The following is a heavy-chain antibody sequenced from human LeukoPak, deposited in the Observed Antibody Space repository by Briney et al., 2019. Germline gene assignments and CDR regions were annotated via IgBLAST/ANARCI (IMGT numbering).Heavy chain of an antibody. D-gene: IGHD5-12*01. CDR1: GFTFHHYS. Sequence: PGGSLRLSCAASGFTFHHYSMHWVRQPPGKGLEWVSLISWDGGITYYADSVRGRFTISRDNSKNSLSLEMNSLRTEDTALYYRAEDSNTGGYSFGSWGQGTLVTVTS. CDR3: AEDSNTGGYSFGS. V-gene: IGHV3-43*01. CDR2: ISWDGGIT. J-gene: IGHJ4*02.